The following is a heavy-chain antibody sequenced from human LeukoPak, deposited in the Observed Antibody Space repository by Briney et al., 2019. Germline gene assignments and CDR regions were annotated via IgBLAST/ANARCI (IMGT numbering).Heavy chain of an antibody. J-gene: IGHJ4*02. V-gene: IGHV3-7*01. CDR1: GFTFSSYW. CDR2: IKQDGSEK. CDR3: ARVVMITFGGPEGFDY. D-gene: IGHD3-16*01. Sequence: GGSLRLSCAASGFTFSSYWMSWVRQAPGKGLEWVANIKQDGSEKYCVDSVKGRFTISRDNAKNSLYLQMNSLRAEDTAVYNCARVVMITFGGPEGFDYWGQGTLVTVSS.